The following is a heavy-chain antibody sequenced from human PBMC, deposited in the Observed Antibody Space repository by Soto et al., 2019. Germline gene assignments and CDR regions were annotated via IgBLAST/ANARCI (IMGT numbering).Heavy chain of an antibody. CDR3: ARGDCVGGTCYSLAGSFYYYMDV. CDR2: INSDGSVS. D-gene: IGHD2-15*01. Sequence: EVQLVESGGGLVQPGGSLRLSCAASGFTFSTYWMYWVRQAPGKGLEWVSRINSDGSVSSHADSVKGRLTISRDNVKNTLYLHMDSLRAEDTAVYYCARGDCVGGTCYSLAGSFYYYMDVWGKGTTVTVFS. CDR1: GFTFSTYW. V-gene: IGHV3-74*02. J-gene: IGHJ6*03.